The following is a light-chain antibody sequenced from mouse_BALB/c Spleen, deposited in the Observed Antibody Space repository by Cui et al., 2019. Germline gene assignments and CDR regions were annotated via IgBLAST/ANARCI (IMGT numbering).Light chain of an antibody. Sequence: DIQINQSPSSLSASLGDSITIICHASQNINVWLSWYQQKPGNIPKLLVYKASNLHTGGPSRFSGSGSGKGFTLTIRSLQPEDIATYYCQQGKSYPRTFGGGTKLEIK. J-gene: IGKJ1*01. V-gene: IGKV10-94*01. CDR1: QNINVW. CDR2: KAS. CDR3: QQGKSYPRT.